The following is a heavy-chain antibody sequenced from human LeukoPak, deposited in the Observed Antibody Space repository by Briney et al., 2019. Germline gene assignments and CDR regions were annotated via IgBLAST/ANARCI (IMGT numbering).Heavy chain of an antibody. J-gene: IGHJ6*03. CDR2: IYSTGNT. CDR1: GGSINTYY. CDR3: AKHDTVFGAAHFYMDV. V-gene: IGHV4-4*09. Sequence: SETLSLTCAVSGGSINTYYWSWIRQPPGKGLEWVGYIYSTGNTNYNPSLKGRVPISLDTSKNQFSLNLSSVTAADTAVYYCAKHDTVFGAAHFYMDVWGKGTTVTVSS. D-gene: IGHD3-3*01.